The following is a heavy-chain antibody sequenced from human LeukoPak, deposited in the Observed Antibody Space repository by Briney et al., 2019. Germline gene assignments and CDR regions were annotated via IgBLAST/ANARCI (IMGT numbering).Heavy chain of an antibody. CDR3: ASGSPAGDY. CDR1: GFSFSSYS. V-gene: IGHV3-21*01. D-gene: IGHD1-26*01. Sequence: GGSLRLSCAASGFSFSSYSMNWVRQAPGKGLEWVSSISTSKRYIYYADSVKGRFTISRDNAKNSLYLEMTSLRAEDTAVYYCASGSPAGDYWGQGTTVTVSS. J-gene: IGHJ4*03. CDR2: ISTSKRYI.